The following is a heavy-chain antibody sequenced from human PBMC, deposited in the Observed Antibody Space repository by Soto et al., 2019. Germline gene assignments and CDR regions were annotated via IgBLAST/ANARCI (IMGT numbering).Heavy chain of an antibody. D-gene: IGHD1-26*01. J-gene: IGHJ6*02. CDR3: ARDWEVGGYYYYGMDV. V-gene: IGHV1-18*01. CDR2: IRAYNGNT. CDR1: GYTFTSYG. Sequence: ASVKVSCKASGYTFTSYGISWVRQAPGQGLEWMGWIRAYNGNTNYAQKLQGRVTMTTDTSTSTAYMELSSLRSEDTAVYYCARDWEVGGYYYYGMDVWGQGTTVTVSS.